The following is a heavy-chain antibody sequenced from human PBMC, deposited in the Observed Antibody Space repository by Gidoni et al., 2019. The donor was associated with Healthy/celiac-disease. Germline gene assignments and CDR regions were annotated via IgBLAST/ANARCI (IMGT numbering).Heavy chain of an antibody. J-gene: IGHJ3*02. V-gene: IGHV4-31*03. Sequence: QVQLQESGPGLVKPSQTLSLPCPVPGGSISSGGYYWSWIRQHPGKGLEWIGYIYYSGSTYYNPSLKSRVTISVDTSKNQFSLKLSSVTAADTAVYYCARYSPLVAFDIWGQGTMVTVSS. D-gene: IGHD2-21*01. CDR2: IYYSGST. CDR1: GGSISSGGYY. CDR3: ARYSPLVAFDI.